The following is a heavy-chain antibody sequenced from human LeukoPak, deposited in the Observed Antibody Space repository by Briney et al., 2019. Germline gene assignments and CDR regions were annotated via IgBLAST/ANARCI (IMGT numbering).Heavy chain of an antibody. Sequence: KAGGSLRLSCAASGFTVSNNYMSWIRQTPGKGLEWLSYISTRDNTIQYADSVKGRFTISRDNANNSVFLQMNNLRAEDSAIYYCARGARWAYYFDYWGQGSLVTVSS. D-gene: IGHD4-23*01. J-gene: IGHJ4*02. CDR3: ARGARWAYYFDY. CDR2: ISTRDNTI. V-gene: IGHV3-11*01. CDR1: GFTVSNNY.